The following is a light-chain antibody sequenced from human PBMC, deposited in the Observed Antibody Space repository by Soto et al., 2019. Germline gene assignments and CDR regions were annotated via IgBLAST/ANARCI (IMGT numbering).Light chain of an antibody. CDR2: GVS. Sequence: EGVTKQSPATLSVSPGEGATLSCRASQSVRSTYLAWYQQKPGQAPRLLIFGVSNRAAGIPARFSGSGSGTEFTLTISSLQSEDFAVYYCQQYGDWPLTFGGGTMVDIK. CDR3: QQYGDWPLT. CDR1: QSVRSTY. J-gene: IGKJ4*01. V-gene: IGKV3-15*01.